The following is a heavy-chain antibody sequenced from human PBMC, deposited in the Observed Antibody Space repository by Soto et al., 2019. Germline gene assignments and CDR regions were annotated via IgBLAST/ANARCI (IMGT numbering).Heavy chain of an antibody. Sequence: ASVKVSCKASGYTCSTFPVHWVRQAPGQNLEWMGWIDAANGDTGYSQSFQGRVTITRDTTANTAYMELSGLRSEDTAVYYCARKDYYGSGSYHFDYWGQGTLVTVSS. D-gene: IGHD3-10*01. J-gene: IGHJ4*02. CDR2: IDAANGDT. CDR1: GYTCSTFP. CDR3: ARKDYYGSGSYHFDY. V-gene: IGHV1-3*01.